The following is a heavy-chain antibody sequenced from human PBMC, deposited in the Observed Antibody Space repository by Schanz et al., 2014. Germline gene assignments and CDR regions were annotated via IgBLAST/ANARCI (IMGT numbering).Heavy chain of an antibody. V-gene: IGHV3-64*01. CDR2: ISSKGDMT. CDR1: GFTFSTST. Sequence: VQVVQSGGGLVQPGGSLRLSCAASGFTFSTSTMHWVRQAPGKGLEYVSSISSKGDMTFYGNSVKGRFTISRDNSKNTLYLQLGSLSAEDTAVYFCARDNRYYLFDYWGQGALVTVSS. D-gene: IGHD3-16*02. CDR3: ARDNRYYLFDY. J-gene: IGHJ4*02.